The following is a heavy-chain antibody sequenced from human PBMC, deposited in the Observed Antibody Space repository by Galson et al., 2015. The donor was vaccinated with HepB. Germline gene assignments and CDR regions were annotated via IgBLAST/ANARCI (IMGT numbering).Heavy chain of an antibody. CDR1: GFTFSDYY. J-gene: IGHJ6*02. Sequence: SLRLSCAASGFTFSDYYMSWIRQAPGKGLEWVSYISSSSSYTNYADSVKGRFTISRDNAKNSLYLQMNSLRAEDTAVYYCARDFPPFWSDSEARYYYYGMDVWGQGTTVTVSS. D-gene: IGHD3-3*01. CDR2: ISSSSSYT. CDR3: ARDFPPFWSDSEARYYYYGMDV. V-gene: IGHV3-11*06.